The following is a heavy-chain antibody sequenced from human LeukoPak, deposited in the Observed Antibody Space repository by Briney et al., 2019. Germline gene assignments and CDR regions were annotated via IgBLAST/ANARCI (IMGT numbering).Heavy chain of an antibody. V-gene: IGHV4-59*08. CDR2: IYYTGSSGTT. J-gene: IGHJ5*02. CDR1: GGSMSRYY. CDR3: ARLEGKVAASSYFDP. Sequence: SETLSLTCTVSGGSMSRYYWSWIRQPPGKGLEWIGYIYYTGSSGTTSYNPSLESRVTISEDTSKSQFSLNLRSVTAADTAVYYCARLEGKVAASSYFDPWGQGTLVTVSS. D-gene: IGHD1-26*01.